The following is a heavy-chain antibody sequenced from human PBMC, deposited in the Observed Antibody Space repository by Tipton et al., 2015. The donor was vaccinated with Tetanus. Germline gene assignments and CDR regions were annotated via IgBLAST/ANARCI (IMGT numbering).Heavy chain of an antibody. CDR3: ARGNAMGATIFFDQ. CDR2: IHTRGIT. V-gene: IGHV4-4*07. J-gene: IGHJ5*02. Sequence: TLSLTCTVSPDSISTYYWNWIRQPTGKGLEWIGRIHTRGITNYNPSLKTRVTMSLDTSKSQFSLELTSVTAADTAVYYCARGNAMGATIFFDQWGQGTLITVSS. D-gene: IGHD1-26*01. CDR1: PDSISTYY.